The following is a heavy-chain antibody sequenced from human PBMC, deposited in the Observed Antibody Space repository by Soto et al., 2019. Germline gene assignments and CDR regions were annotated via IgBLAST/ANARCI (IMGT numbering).Heavy chain of an antibody. CDR3: AKDRGLADPHYYGLDV. CDR1: GFAFGTYG. V-gene: IGHV3-30*18. Sequence: QVQLVESGGGVVQPRRSLRLSCAASGFAFGTYGMHRVRQAPGKGLEWVAVTSYDGSKKYYADSVKGRFTISRDNSNNTVYLQMNSLRLEDTAIYYCAKDRGLADPHYYGLDVWGQGTTVAVSS. CDR2: TSYDGSKK. J-gene: IGHJ6*02. D-gene: IGHD3-10*01.